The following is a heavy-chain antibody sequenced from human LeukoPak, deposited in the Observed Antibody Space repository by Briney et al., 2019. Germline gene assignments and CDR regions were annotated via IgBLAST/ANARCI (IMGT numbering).Heavy chain of an antibody. CDR2: MNPNSGNT. D-gene: IGHD3-10*01. V-gene: IGHV1-8*01. CDR3: ARDLGDYYGSGSTFDY. Sequence: ASVKVSCKASGYTFTSYDINWVRQATGQGLEWMGWMNPNSGNTGYAQKFQGRVTMTRNTSISTAYMELSSLRSEDTAVYYCARDLGDYYGSGSTFDYWGQGTLVTVSS. J-gene: IGHJ4*02. CDR1: GYTFTSYD.